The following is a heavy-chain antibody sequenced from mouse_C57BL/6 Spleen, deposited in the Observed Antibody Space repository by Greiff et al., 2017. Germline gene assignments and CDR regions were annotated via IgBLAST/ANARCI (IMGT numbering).Heavy chain of an antibody. Sequence: QVQLQQPGAELVMPGASVKLSCKASGYTFTSYWMHWVKQRPGQGLEWIGEIDPSASYTNYNQKFKGKSTLTVDKSSSTAYMQLSSLTSEDSAVYYCARSPNYGSSPWFAYWGQGTLVTVSA. CDR2: IDPSASYT. CDR1: GYTFTSYW. D-gene: IGHD1-1*01. V-gene: IGHV1-69*01. CDR3: ARSPNYGSSPWFAY. J-gene: IGHJ3*01.